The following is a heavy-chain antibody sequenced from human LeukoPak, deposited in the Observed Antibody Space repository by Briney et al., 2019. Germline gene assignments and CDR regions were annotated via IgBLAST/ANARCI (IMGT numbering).Heavy chain of an antibody. V-gene: IGHV4-34*01. CDR3: ARYGRNYALDY. D-gene: IGHD1-7*01. CDR1: GGSISGYY. CDR2: INHSGST. Sequence: SETLSLTCSVSGGSISGYYWSWIRQPPGKGLEWIGEINHSGSTNYNPSLKSRVTISVDTSKNQFSLKLSSVTAADTAVYYCARYGRNYALDYWGQGTLVTVSS. J-gene: IGHJ4*02.